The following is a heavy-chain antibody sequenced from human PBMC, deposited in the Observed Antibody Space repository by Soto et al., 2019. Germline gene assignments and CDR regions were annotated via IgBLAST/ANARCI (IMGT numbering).Heavy chain of an antibody. D-gene: IGHD4-17*01. CDR1: GFTFGIYW. CDR3: ARPPDYGASKDYYFDY. CDR2: IKQDGSEK. V-gene: IGHV3-7*01. Sequence: HPGGSLRLSCAASGFTFGIYWMSWFRQAPGKGLEWVANIKQDGSEKYYLDSVKGRFTISRDNAKNSVYLQMNSLRAEDTAVYYCARPPDYGASKDYYFDYWGQGTLVTV. J-gene: IGHJ4*02.